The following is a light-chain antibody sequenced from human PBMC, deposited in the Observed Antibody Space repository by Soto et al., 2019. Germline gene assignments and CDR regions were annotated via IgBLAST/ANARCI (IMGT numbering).Light chain of an antibody. CDR1: QSVSSN. CDR2: GAS. CDR3: QQYGGSPFT. V-gene: IGKV3-20*01. Sequence: EIVLTESPGTLSLSPGDRATLSCRASQSVSSNLAWYQQKPGQAPRLLISGASARATGVPDRFSGTGSGTDFALTISRLETDDSAVYYCQQYGGSPFTFGPGTKVDIK. J-gene: IGKJ3*01.